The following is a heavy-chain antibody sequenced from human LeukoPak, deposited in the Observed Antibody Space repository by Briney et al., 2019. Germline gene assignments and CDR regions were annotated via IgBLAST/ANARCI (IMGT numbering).Heavy chain of an antibody. D-gene: IGHD2-21*01. V-gene: IGHV3-7*01. CDR1: GFTFSSYW. Sequence: HPGGSLRLSCAASGFTFSSYWMSRVRQAPGKGLEWVANIKQDGSEKYYVDSVKGRFTISRDNAKNSLYLQMNSLRAEDTAVYYCAREAYCGGDCYSTYFQHWGQGTLVTVSS. J-gene: IGHJ1*01. CDR3: AREAYCGGDCYSTYFQH. CDR2: IKQDGSEK.